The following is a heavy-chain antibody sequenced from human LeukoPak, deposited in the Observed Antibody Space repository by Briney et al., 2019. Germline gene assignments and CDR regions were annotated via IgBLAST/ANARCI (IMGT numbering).Heavy chain of an antibody. J-gene: IGHJ4*02. CDR3: AMAMGYDSSGYIDY. CDR1: GFSFNNNA. CDR2: ITTGGETT. V-gene: IGHV3-23*01. Sequence: GGSLRLSCTASGFSFNNNAMTWVRQVPAKGLEWVSSITTGGETTYYADSVKGRFTISRDNSKNTLYLQMNSLRAEDTAVYYCAMAMGYDSSGYIDYWGQGTLVTVSS. D-gene: IGHD3-22*01.